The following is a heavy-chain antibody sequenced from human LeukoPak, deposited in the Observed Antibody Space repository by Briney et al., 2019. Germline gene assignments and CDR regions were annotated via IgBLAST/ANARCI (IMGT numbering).Heavy chain of an antibody. Sequence: GGSLRLSCAASGFTLSSYGMHWVRQAPGKGLEWVAIISYDGSNKYYADSVKGRFTISRDNSKNTLYLQMSSLRAEDTAVYYCARDPNWGIDYWGQGTLVTVSS. CDR3: ARDPNWGIDY. CDR2: ISYDGSNK. J-gene: IGHJ4*02. V-gene: IGHV3-30*03. D-gene: IGHD7-27*01. CDR1: GFTLSSYG.